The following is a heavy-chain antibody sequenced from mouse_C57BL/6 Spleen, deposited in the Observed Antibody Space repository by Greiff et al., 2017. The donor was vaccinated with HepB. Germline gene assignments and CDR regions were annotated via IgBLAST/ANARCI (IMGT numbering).Heavy chain of an antibody. CDR3: ALLLRHEDFDY. Sequence: QVQLKQPGAELVKPGASVKVSCKASGYTFTSYWMHWVKQRPGQGLEWIGRIHPSDSDTNYNQKFKGKATLTVDKSSSTAYMQLSSLTSEDSAVYYCALLLRHEDFDYWGQGTTLTVSS. CDR2: IHPSDSDT. J-gene: IGHJ2*01. D-gene: IGHD1-1*01. CDR1: GYTFTSYW. V-gene: IGHV1-74*01.